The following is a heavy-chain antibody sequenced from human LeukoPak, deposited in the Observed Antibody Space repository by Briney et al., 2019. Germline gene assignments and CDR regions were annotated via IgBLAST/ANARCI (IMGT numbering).Heavy chain of an antibody. CDR3: ARGPPYYDFWSGYYGPFDY. J-gene: IGHJ4*02. CDR1: GGSFSGYY. V-gene: IGHV4-34*01. CDR2: INHSGST. Sequence: SETLSLTCAVYGGSFSGYYWSWIRQPPGKGLEWIGEINHSGSTNYNPSLKSRVTTSVDTSKNQFSLKLSSVTAADTAVYYCARGPPYYDFWSGYYGPFDYWGQGTLVTVSS. D-gene: IGHD3-3*01.